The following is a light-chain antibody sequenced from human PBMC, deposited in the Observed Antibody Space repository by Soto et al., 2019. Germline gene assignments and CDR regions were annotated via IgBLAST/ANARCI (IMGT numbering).Light chain of an antibody. CDR3: QQYNSYSLT. V-gene: IGKV1-5*01. CDR1: QSISNW. J-gene: IGKJ4*01. CDR2: DAS. Sequence: DIQMTQSPSTLSASVGDRVTLTCRASQSISNWLAWYQQKPGKAPKLLIYDASSLESGVPSRFSGSGSGTEFTLTISSLQPDDFATYYCQQYNSYSLTFGGGTKVDIK.